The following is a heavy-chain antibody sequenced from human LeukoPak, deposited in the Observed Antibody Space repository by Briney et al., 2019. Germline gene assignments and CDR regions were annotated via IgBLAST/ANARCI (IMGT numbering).Heavy chain of an antibody. D-gene: IGHD3-16*01. J-gene: IGHJ5*02. V-gene: IGHV1-18*01. CDR3: ARDALRAGPEGFYDYVWGSYADP. CDR1: GYTFTSYG. Sequence: GASVKVSCKASGYTFTSYGISWVRQAPGQGLEWMGWISAYNGNTNYAQKLQGRVTMTTDTSTSTAYMQLRSLRSDDTAVYYCARDALRAGPEGFYDYVWGSYADPWGQGTLATVSS. CDR2: ISAYNGNT.